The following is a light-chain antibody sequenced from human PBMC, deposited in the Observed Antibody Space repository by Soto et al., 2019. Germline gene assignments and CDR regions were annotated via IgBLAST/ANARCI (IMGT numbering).Light chain of an antibody. V-gene: IGKV2-28*01. Sequence: DIVVTQSPLSLPVTPGEAASISCTSSQSLLHRNGHNYLDWYLQKPGQSPRLLIYLGSNRASGVPDRFSGSGSGTDFTLKISRVEAEDVAVYYCMQVLQSPRAFGQGTKVEIK. CDR2: LGS. CDR1: QSLLHRNGHNY. CDR3: MQVLQSPRA. J-gene: IGKJ1*01.